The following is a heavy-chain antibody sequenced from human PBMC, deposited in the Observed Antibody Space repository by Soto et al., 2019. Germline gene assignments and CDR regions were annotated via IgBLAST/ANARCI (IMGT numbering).Heavy chain of an antibody. CDR2: IKSDGSST. CDR1: GFTFSSYA. V-gene: IGHV3-74*01. D-gene: IGHD6-6*01. J-gene: IGHJ4*01. CDR3: ARASIAGRRSGNDFEY. Sequence: GSLRLSCAASGFTFSSYAMSWVRQAPGKGLVWVSRIKSDGSSTSYADSVKGRFTISRDNAKNTLYLQMNSLSDEDTAVYYCARASIAGRRSGNDFEYWGQGTLVTVSS.